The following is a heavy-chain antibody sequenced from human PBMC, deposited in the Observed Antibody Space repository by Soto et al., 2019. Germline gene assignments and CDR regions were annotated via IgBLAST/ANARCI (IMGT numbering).Heavy chain of an antibody. CDR2: MSGTGGTT. CDR3: AKYSEYSAYDATYFDY. Sequence: EVQLLESGGGLVQPGGSLRLSCAASGFTFSSYAMSWVRQAPAEGLEWVSVMSGTGGTTYYAGSVKGRFTISRDNSKNTLYLQMNSLRAEDTAVYYCAKYSEYSAYDATYFDYWGQGALVTVSS. CDR1: GFTFSSYA. J-gene: IGHJ4*02. D-gene: IGHD5-12*01. V-gene: IGHV3-23*01.